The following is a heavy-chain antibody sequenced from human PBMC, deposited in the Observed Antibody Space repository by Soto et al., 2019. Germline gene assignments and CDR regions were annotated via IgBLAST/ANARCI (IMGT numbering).Heavy chain of an antibody. CDR3: ARGGIAAAAPPDY. CDR1: GGSISSGGYY. D-gene: IGHD6-13*01. J-gene: IGHJ4*02. V-gene: IGHV4-31*03. CDR2: IYYSGST. Sequence: QVQLQESGPELVKPSQTLSLTCTVSGGSISSGGYYWSWIRQHPGKGLAWIGYIYYSGSTYYNPSLKCRVTISVDASKNQFSLKLSSVTAADTAVYYCARGGIAAAAPPDYWGQGTLVTVSS.